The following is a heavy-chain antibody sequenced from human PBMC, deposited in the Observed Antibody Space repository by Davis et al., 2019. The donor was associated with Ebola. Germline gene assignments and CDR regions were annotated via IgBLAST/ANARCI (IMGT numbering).Heavy chain of an antibody. J-gene: IGHJ3*02. CDR2: ISDSGAFT. CDR3: AKDRSRWDSRTDVFDM. V-gene: IGHV3-23*01. D-gene: IGHD1-26*01. Sequence: GESLKISCAASGITFRNNWMQWVRQAPGKGLEWVSLISDSGAFTYYAESVQGRFTISRDNSKNTLYLQMNSLRAEDTAVYYCAKDRSRWDSRTDVFDMWGQGTMVTVSS. CDR1: GITFRNNW.